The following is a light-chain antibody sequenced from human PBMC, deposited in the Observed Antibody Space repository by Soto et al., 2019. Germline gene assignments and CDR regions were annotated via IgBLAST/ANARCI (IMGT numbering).Light chain of an antibody. V-gene: IGKV1-27*01. CDR2: AAS. Sequence: DIQMTQSPSSLSASVGDRVTITCRASHDIHNYLAWYQQRPGKVPRLLMYAASTLQAGVPSRFSGSGSGTEFTLTICSLQPEDFATYYCQQLNSYPLTFGGGTKVEIK. CDR3: QQLNSYPLT. J-gene: IGKJ4*01. CDR1: HDIHNY.